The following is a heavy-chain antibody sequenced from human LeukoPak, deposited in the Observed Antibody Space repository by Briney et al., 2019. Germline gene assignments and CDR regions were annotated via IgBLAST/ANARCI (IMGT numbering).Heavy chain of an antibody. V-gene: IGHV4-4*09. CDR2: IYTSGST. Sequence: PSETLSLTCTVSGGSISSYYWSWIRQPPGKGLEWIGYIYTSGSTNYNPSLKSRVTISVDTSKNQFSLKLSSVTAADTAVYYRARLAKYSSSVGLDYWGQGTLVTVSS. CDR3: ARLAKYSSSVGLDY. CDR1: GGSISSYY. J-gene: IGHJ4*02. D-gene: IGHD6-6*01.